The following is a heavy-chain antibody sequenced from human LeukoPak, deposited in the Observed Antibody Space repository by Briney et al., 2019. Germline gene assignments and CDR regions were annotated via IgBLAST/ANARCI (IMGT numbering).Heavy chain of an antibody. CDR3: AKAQYCGGDCYSLSY. V-gene: IGHV3-30*02. D-gene: IGHD2-21*02. CDR2: IRYDGSNK. CDR1: GFTFSTYG. Sequence: GGSLRLSCGASGFTFSTYGMHWVRQAPGKGLEWVAFIRYDGSNKYYADSVKGRFTISRDNSKNTLYLQMNSLRAEDTAVYYCAKAQYCGGDCYSLSYWGQGTLVTVSS. J-gene: IGHJ4*02.